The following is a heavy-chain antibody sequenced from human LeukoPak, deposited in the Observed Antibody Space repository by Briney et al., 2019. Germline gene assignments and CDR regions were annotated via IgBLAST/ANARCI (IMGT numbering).Heavy chain of an antibody. CDR3: AGPGRYTYWYFDL. Sequence: SETLSLTCTVSGGSISSDYWSWIRQPPGKGLEWIGNVYYSGSANYNPTLRSRVTISVDTSKNQFSLKLSSVTTADTAVYYCAGPGRYTYWYFDLWGRGTLVTVSS. CDR2: VYYSGSA. J-gene: IGHJ2*01. V-gene: IGHV4-59*01. CDR1: GGSISSDY. D-gene: IGHD1-26*01.